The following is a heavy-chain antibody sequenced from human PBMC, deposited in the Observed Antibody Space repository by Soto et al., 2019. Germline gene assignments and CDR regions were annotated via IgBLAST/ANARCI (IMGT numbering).Heavy chain of an antibody. CDR3: ARLGEDGIITPFSYSSSWTYYYYGMDV. V-gene: IGHV5-10-1*04. CDR2: IDPSDSYT. J-gene: IGHJ6*02. D-gene: IGHD6-13*01. Sequence: PGESMKISCKGSGYSFIGYWISWVRQMPGKGLEWMGRIDPSDSYTNYSPSFQGQVTISADKSISTAYLQWSSLKASDTAMYYCARLGEDGIITPFSYSSSWTYYYYGMDVWGQGTTVTVSS. CDR1: GYSFIGYW.